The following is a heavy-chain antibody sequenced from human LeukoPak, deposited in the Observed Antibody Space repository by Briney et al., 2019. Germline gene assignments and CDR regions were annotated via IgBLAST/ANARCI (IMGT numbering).Heavy chain of an antibody. Sequence: SETLSLTCTVSGGSISSSSYYWGWIRQPPGKGLEWIGTIYYSGSTYFNPSLKSRVTISVDTSKNQFSLKLSSVTAADTAVYYCARDLGYSGFDWAPWGQGTLVTVSS. J-gene: IGHJ5*02. D-gene: IGHD5-12*01. CDR2: IYYSGST. V-gene: IGHV4-39*07. CDR3: ARDLGYSGFDWAP. CDR1: GGSISSSSYY.